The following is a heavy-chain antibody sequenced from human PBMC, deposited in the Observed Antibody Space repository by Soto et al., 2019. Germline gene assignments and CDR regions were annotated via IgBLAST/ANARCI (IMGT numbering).Heavy chain of an antibody. J-gene: IGHJ5*01. Sequence: QVQLVESGGGVVQPGRSLTLSCAASGFTFSNYAIHWVRQAPGKGLEWVAVIAHDGDNKYYADSVKGRFTVSRDNSKNTVYLQVNSLRPEDTAVYYCAKDVAGPSNWVDSWGQGTLVTVSS. D-gene: IGHD6-19*01. CDR1: GFTFSNYA. CDR2: IAHDGDNK. V-gene: IGHV3-30*18. CDR3: AKDVAGPSNWVDS.